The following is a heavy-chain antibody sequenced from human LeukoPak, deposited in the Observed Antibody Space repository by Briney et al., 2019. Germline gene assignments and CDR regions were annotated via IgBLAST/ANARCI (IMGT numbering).Heavy chain of an antibody. CDR1: GGSISSYY. D-gene: IGHD3-16*02. V-gene: IGHV4-59*01. CDR2: IYYSGYA. J-gene: IGHJ4*02. Sequence: SETLSLTCIVSGGSISSYYWNWIQQPPGKGLEWIGYIYYSGYANYNPSLKSRVTISVDTSKKQFSLKLSSVTAADTAVYYCARGLGFYDYVWGSHRYTPYYFDYWGQGTLVTVSS. CDR3: ARGLGFYDYVWGSHRYTPYYFDY.